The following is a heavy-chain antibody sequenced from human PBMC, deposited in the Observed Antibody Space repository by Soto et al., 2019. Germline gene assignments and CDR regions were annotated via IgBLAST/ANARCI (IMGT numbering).Heavy chain of an antibody. CDR1: GFTFSSYA. CDR2: ISYDGSNK. D-gene: IGHD3-16*01. Sequence: QVQLVESGGGVVQPGRSLRLSCAASGFTFSSYAMHWVRQAPGKGLEWVAVISYDGSNKYYADSVKGRFTISRDNSKNTLYLQMNSLRAEDTAVYYCARGLDERAALMIVDYWGQGTLVTVSS. CDR3: ARGLDERAALMIVDY. V-gene: IGHV3-30-3*01. J-gene: IGHJ4*02.